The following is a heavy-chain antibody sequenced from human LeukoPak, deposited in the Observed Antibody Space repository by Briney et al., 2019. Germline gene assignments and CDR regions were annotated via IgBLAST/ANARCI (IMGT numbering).Heavy chain of an antibody. V-gene: IGHV3-30*02. D-gene: IGHD6-19*01. J-gene: IGHJ4*02. Sequence: PGGSLRLSCAASGFTFSSYGMHWVRQAPGKGLEWVAFIRYDGSDKYYADSVKDRFTISRDNFKNTLYLQMNSLRPEDTAVYYCSFPGGTGWSFEYWGQGTLVTVSS. CDR1: GFTFSSYG. CDR2: IRYDGSDK. CDR3: SFPGGTGWSFEY.